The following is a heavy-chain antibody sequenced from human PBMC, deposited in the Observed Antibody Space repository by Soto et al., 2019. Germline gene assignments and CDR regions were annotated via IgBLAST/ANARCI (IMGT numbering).Heavy chain of an antibody. Sequence: SETLSLTCTVFGGSISSGGYYWSWIRQHLGKGLEWIGYIYYSGSTYYNPSLKSRVTISVDTSKNQFSLKLSSVTAADTAVYYCARGPIVVVPAAILPYYFDYWGQGTLVTVSS. D-gene: IGHD2-2*02. CDR1: GGSISSGGYY. CDR2: IYYSGST. V-gene: IGHV4-31*03. CDR3: ARGPIVVVPAAILPYYFDY. J-gene: IGHJ4*02.